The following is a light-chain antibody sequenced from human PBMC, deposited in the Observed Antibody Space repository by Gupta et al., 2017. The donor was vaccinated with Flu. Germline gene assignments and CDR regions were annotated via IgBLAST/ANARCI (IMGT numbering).Light chain of an antibody. CDR2: GAS. Sequence: DIHMTLSPSSLSASVGDRVTITCRASQDISRWLAWYQQKPGKAPKSLIYGASSLQSGVPSRFSGSGSGTDFTLTISGLRPEDFATYYCQHYNSYPYSFGQGTKLEIK. CDR1: QDISRW. V-gene: IGKV1D-16*01. J-gene: IGKJ2*03. CDR3: QHYNSYPYS.